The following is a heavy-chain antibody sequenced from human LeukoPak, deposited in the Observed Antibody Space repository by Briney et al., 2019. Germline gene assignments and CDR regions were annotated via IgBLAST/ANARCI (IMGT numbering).Heavy chain of an antibody. D-gene: IGHD2-2*01. J-gene: IGHJ4*02. Sequence: PGGSLRLSCAASRFTFSSYAMNWVRQAPGKGLEWVAVISSGDDTFYGDSVKGRFTISRDSSKNTLYLQMNGLRAEDTAIYYCAKGISSSRYGGSDCWGQGTLVTVSS. CDR1: RFTFSSYA. CDR2: ISSGDDT. CDR3: AKGISSSRYGGSDC. V-gene: IGHV3-23*01.